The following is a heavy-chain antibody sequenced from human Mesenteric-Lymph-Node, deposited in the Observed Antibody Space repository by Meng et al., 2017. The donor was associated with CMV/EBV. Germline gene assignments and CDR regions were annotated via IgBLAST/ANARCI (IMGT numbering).Heavy chain of an antibody. CDR3: TGGNDY. CDR1: GFTFSDSA. CDR2: IRSKANHYAT. Sequence: SLNLSCAASGFTFSDSAIQWVRQASGKGLEWVGRIRSKANHYATAYAASVKGRFSFSRDDSKNTAYLLMNSLKTEDTALYYCTGGNDYWGQGTLVTVSS. D-gene: IGHD3-16*01. V-gene: IGHV3-73*01. J-gene: IGHJ4*02.